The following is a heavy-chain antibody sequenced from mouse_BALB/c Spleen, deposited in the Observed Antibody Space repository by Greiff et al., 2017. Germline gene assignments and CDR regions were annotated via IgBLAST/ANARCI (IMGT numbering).Heavy chain of an antibody. D-gene: IGHD2-10*01. V-gene: IGHV1-85*01. Sequence: QVQLKQSGAELVKPGASVKLSCKASGYTFTSYEMNWVRQRPEQGLEWIGWIFPGDGSTKYNEKFKGKATLTTDKSSSTAYMQLCRLTSEDSAVYFCVRRAYYGSCLYDYWGQGTTRTVSS. CDR3: VRRAYYGSCLYDY. J-gene: IGHJ2*01. CDR1: GYTFTSYE. CDR2: IFPGDGST.